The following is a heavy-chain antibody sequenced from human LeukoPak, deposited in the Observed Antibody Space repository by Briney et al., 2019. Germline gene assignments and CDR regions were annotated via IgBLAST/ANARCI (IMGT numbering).Heavy chain of an antibody. J-gene: IGHJ3*02. CDR3: ASGSGYDWDAFDI. D-gene: IGHD5-12*01. CDR1: GYTFTSYA. V-gene: IGHV1-3*01. Sequence: ASVKVSCKASGYTFTSYAMHWVRQAPGQRLEWMGWINAGNGNTKYSQKFQGRVTITRDTSAGTAYMELSSLRSEDTAVYYCASGSGYDWDAFDIWGQGTMVTVSS. CDR2: INAGNGNT.